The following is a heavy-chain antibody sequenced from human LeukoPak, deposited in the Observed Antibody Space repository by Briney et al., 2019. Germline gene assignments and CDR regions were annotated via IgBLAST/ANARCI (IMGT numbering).Heavy chain of an antibody. CDR2: INAGNGNT. CDR1: GYTFTSYA. J-gene: IGHJ6*02. V-gene: IGHV1-3*01. Sequence: GASVTVSCKASGYTFTSYAMHWVRQAPGQRLEWMGWINAGNGNTKYSQKFQGRVTITRDTSASTAYMELSSLRSEDTAVYYCARSGYCSSTSCYYYYYGMDVWGQGTTVTVSS. D-gene: IGHD2-2*01. CDR3: ARSGYCSSTSCYYYYYGMDV.